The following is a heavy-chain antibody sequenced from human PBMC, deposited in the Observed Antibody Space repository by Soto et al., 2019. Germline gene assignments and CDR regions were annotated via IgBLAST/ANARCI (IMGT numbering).Heavy chain of an antibody. CDR3: AKDAIVAVLPRLFDY. V-gene: IGHV3-23*01. J-gene: IGHJ4*02. CDR2: ISGSGGST. CDR1: GFTFSSYA. Sequence: PGGSLRLSCAASGFTFSSYAMSWVRQAPGKGLEWVSAISGSGGSTYYADSVKGRFTISRDNSKNTLYLQMNSLRAEDTTEYYFAKDAIVAVLPRLFDYWGPGTLVTVSS. D-gene: IGHD3-22*01.